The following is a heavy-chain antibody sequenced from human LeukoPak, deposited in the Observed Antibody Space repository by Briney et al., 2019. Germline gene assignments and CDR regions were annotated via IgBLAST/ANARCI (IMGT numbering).Heavy chain of an antibody. D-gene: IGHD1-26*01. Sequence: GGSLRLSCAVSGFTFSSYGMSWVRQAPGKGLEWVSSISSSSSYIYYADSVKGRFTISRDNAKNSLYLQMNSLRAEDTAVYYCARDGGSYYPYFYYYYMDVWGKGTTVTVSS. J-gene: IGHJ6*03. V-gene: IGHV3-21*01. CDR2: ISSSSSYI. CDR1: GFTFSSYG. CDR3: ARDGGSYYPYFYYYYMDV.